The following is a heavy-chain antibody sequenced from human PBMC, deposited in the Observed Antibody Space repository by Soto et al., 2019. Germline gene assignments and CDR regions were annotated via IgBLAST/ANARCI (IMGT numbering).Heavy chain of an antibody. V-gene: IGHV1-69*01. CDR3: ALGYCSGGSCYQYYFDY. D-gene: IGHD2-15*01. Sequence: QVQLVQSGAEVKKPGSSVKVSCKASGGTFSSYAISWVRQAPGQGLEWMGGIIPIFGTANYAQKFQGRVTITADESTSTAYMEPSSLRSEDTAVYYCALGYCSGGSCYQYYFDYWGQGTLVTVSS. J-gene: IGHJ4*02. CDR1: GGTFSSYA. CDR2: IIPIFGTA.